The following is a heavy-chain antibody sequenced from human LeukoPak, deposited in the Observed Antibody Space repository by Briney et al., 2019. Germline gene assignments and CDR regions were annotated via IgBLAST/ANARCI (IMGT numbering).Heavy chain of an antibody. CDR2: IYYSGST. CDR3: ARGVGYCSSTSCYYYYYGMDV. D-gene: IGHD2-2*01. Sequence: PSETLSLTCTVSGGSVSSGSYYWSWIRQPPGKGLEWIGYIYYSGSTNYNPSLKSRVTISVDTSKNQFSLKLSSVTAADTAVYYCARGVGYCSSTSCYYYYYGMDVWGQGTTVTVSS. V-gene: IGHV4-61*01. CDR1: GGSVSSGSYY. J-gene: IGHJ6*02.